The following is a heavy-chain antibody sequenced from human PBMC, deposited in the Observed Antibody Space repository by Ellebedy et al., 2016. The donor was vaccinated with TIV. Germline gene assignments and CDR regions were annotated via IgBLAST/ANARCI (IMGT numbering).Heavy chain of an antibody. CDR3: ARSLRYFDWLFPPDY. D-gene: IGHD3-9*01. V-gene: IGHV1-69*13. Sequence: SVKVSXXASGGTFSSYAISWVRQAPGQGLEWMGGIIPIFGTANYAQKFQGRVTITVDESTSTAYMELSSLRSEDTAVYYCARSLRYFDWLFPPDYWGQGTLVTVSS. CDR2: IIPIFGTA. CDR1: GGTFSSYA. J-gene: IGHJ4*02.